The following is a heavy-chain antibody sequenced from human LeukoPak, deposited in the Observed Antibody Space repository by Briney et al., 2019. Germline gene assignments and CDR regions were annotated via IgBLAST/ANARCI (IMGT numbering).Heavy chain of an antibody. D-gene: IGHD2-2*01. CDR1: GFTFSSYA. CDR3: AKAGVCSSTSCHNWFDP. V-gene: IGHV3-23*01. J-gene: IGHJ5*02. Sequence: GGSLRLSCAASGFTFSSYAMSWVRQAPGKGLEWVSAISGSGGSTYYADSVKGRFTISRDNSKNTLYLQMNSLRAEDTAVYYCAKAGVCSSTSCHNWFDPWGQGTLVTVSS. CDR2: ISGSGGST.